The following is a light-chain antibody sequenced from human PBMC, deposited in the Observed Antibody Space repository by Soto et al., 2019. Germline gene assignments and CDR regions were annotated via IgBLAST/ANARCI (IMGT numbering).Light chain of an antibody. CDR3: SSYTSSSTLV. J-gene: IGLJ3*02. CDR2: DVN. CDR1: SSDVGGYNY. Sequence: QSALTQPASVSGSPGQSITISCSGTSSDVGGYNYVSWYQRHPGKAPKLMIYDVNNRPSGVSNRFSGSKSGNTASLTISGLQAEDEADYYCSSYTSSSTLVFGGGTKLTVL. V-gene: IGLV2-14*03.